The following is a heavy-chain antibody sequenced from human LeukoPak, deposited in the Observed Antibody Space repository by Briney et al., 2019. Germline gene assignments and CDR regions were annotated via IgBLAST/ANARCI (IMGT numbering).Heavy chain of an antibody. V-gene: IGHV3-66*01. CDR3: ARDLGSGFLQFDY. CDR1: GFTVSSNY. D-gene: IGHD6-19*01. Sequence: GGSLRLSCAASGFTVSSNYMSWVRRAPGKGLEWVSVIYSGGGTYYADSVKGRFTISRDNSKNTLYLQINSLRAEDTAVYYCARDLGSGFLQFDYWGQGTLVTVSS. CDR2: IYSGGGT. J-gene: IGHJ4*02.